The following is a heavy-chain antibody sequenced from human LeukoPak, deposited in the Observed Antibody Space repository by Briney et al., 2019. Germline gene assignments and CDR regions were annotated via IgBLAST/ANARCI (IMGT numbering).Heavy chain of an antibody. J-gene: IGHJ4*02. V-gene: IGHV3-30*02. CDR1: GFTFSSYG. D-gene: IGHD1-26*01. CDR3: AKDGSNGSYSRYYFDY. Sequence: GGSLRLSCAASGFTFSSYGMHWLRQAPGKGLEGVACIRYGGSNKYYADSVKGRFTISRDNSKNTLYLQMNSLRAEDTAVYYCAKDGSNGSYSRYYFDYWGQGTLVTVSS. CDR2: IRYGGSNK.